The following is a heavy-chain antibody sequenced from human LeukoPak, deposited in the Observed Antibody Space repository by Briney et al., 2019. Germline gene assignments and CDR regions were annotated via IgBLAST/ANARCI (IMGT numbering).Heavy chain of an antibody. D-gene: IGHD3-10*01. J-gene: IGHJ6*03. CDR1: GGSISSNNW. V-gene: IGHV4-4*02. CDR2: IYHSGST. CDR3: AREPAVRGQQDYYYYYYMDV. Sequence: SGTLSLTYADSGGSISSNNWWSWVRQPPGKGLEWLGEIYHSGSTNYNPSLKSRVTISVDKSKNQFSLKLNSVTAADTAVYYCAREPAVRGQQDYYYYYYMDVWGKGTTVTVSS.